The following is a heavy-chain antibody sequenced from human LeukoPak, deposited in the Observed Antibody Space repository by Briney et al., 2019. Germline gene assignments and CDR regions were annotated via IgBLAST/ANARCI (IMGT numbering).Heavy chain of an antibody. D-gene: IGHD3-16*01. J-gene: IGHJ5*02. CDR3: ARDYVGDNWFDP. CDR2: ISPNSGGT. V-gene: IGHV1-2*02. Sequence: ASVKVSCKSSGYTFTDYYMHWVRQAPGQGLEWMGWISPNSGGTNYAQKFQGRVTMTRDTSISTAYMELSRLRSDDTAVYYCARDYVGDNWFDPWGQGTLVTVSS. CDR1: GYTFTDYY.